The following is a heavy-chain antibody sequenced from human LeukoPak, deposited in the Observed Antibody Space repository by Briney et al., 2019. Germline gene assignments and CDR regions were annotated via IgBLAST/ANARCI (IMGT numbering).Heavy chain of an antibody. CDR2: ISGSGGST. CDR1: RFTFSIST. D-gene: IGHD1-20*01. V-gene: IGHV3-23*01. J-gene: IGHJ4*02. Sequence: GGSLRLSCAASRFTFSISTMGWVRQAPGKGLEWVSSISGSGGSTYYADSVKGRFTVSRDNSKNTLYLHMNSLTFEDTAVYYSLGNWCWGQGTLVTVSS. CDR3: LGNWC.